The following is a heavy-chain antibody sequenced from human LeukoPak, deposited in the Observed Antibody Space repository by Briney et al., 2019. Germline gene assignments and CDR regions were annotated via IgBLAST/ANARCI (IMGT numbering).Heavy chain of an antibody. CDR3: ARWGHSDYESFPTKFDY. CDR2: IRGGGSDI. Sequence: GRSLRPSCPASGFTVNSFQMTWDRQPPGKGMEWVSPIRGGGSDILYTNSVKGRFTISRDNAENSLYLRMDNLRAEDTAVYYCARWGHSDYESFPTKFDYWGQGTLVTVSS. D-gene: IGHD4-11*01. J-gene: IGHJ4*02. CDR1: GFTVNSFQ. V-gene: IGHV3-48*03.